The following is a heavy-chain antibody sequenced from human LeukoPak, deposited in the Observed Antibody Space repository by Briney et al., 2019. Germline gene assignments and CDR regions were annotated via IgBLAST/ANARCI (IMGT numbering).Heavy chain of an antibody. CDR3: ARDLGGAFDI. CDR2: IYHSGST. CDR1: GGSISSGDYY. D-gene: IGHD2-15*01. Sequence: PSETLSLTCTVSGGSISSGDYYWSWIRQPPGKGLEWIGYIYHSGSTYYNPSLKSRVTISVDRSKNQFSLKLSSVTAADTAVYYCARDLGGAFDIWGQGTMVTVSS. J-gene: IGHJ3*02. V-gene: IGHV4-30-2*01.